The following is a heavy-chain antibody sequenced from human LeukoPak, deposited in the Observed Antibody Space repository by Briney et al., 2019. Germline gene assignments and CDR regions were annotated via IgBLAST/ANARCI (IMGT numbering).Heavy chain of an antibody. CDR3: ARFRRRGIAAAGTDFDY. J-gene: IGHJ4*02. Sequence: ASVTVSCKASGYTFTSYGISWVRQVPGQGLEWMGWISAYNGNTNYAHKLQGRVTMTTDTSTSTAYMELRSLRSDDTAVYYCARFRRRGIAAAGTDFDYWGQGTLVTVSS. CDR1: GYTFTSYG. CDR2: ISAYNGNT. V-gene: IGHV1-18*01. D-gene: IGHD6-13*01.